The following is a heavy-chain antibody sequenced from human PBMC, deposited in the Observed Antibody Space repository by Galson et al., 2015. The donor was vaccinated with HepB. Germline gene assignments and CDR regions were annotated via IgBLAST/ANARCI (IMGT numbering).Heavy chain of an antibody. CDR2: LSGSGAST. CDR3: AKGSGSYPLDMVY. V-gene: IGHV3-23*01. CDR1: GFIFSNYA. Sequence: SLRLSCAASGFIFSNYAMTWVRQAPGKGLEWVSALSGSGASTYYADSVKGRFTISRDNSKNTLYLQMNSLRDEETAIYYCAKGSGSYPLDMVYWGQGTLVTVSS. J-gene: IGHJ4*02. D-gene: IGHD3-10*01.